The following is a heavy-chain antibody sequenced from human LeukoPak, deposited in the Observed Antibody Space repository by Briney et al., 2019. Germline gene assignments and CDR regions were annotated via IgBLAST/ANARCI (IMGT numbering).Heavy chain of an antibody. Sequence: GASVTVSCKASGGTFSSYAISWVRQAPGQGLEWMGGIIPIFGTANYAQKFQGRVTITADESTSTAYMELSSLRSEDTAVYYCARDLLVPREGWFDPWGQGTLVTVSS. V-gene: IGHV1-69*13. CDR2: IIPIFGTA. J-gene: IGHJ5*02. D-gene: IGHD2-2*01. CDR1: GGTFSSYA. CDR3: ARDLLVPREGWFDP.